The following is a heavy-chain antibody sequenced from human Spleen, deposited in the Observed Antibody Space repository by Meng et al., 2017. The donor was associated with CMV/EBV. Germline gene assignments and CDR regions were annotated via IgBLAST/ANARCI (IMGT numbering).Heavy chain of an antibody. CDR3: ARGGSSWLHDGSDI. CDR2: ISHDGDHK. D-gene: IGHD6-13*01. J-gene: IGHJ3*02. Sequence: GESLKIPCSASGFHFSNCAMFWVRQAPGKGLEWVAVISHDGDHKYYVDSVKGRFTIPRDNSKNTMYLQVNRLRDEDTAVYYCARGGSSWLHDGSDIWGQGTMVTVSS. V-gene: IGHV3-30*04. CDR1: GFHFSNCA.